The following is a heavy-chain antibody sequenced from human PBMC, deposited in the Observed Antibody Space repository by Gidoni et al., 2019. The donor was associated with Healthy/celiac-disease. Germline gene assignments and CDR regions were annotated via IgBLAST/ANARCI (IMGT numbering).Heavy chain of an antibody. D-gene: IGHD4-17*01. CDR2: IYYSGST. J-gene: IGHJ4*02. CDR3: ARLDYGDVTDY. CDR1: GGSISSSRYY. Sequence: QLQLQESGPGLVKPAETLALTCTVSGGSISSSRYYWGRIRQPPGKVLELIGSIYYSGSTYHNPSLKSRFTISVDTSKNQFSLKLSSVPAADTAVYYCARLDYGDVTDYWGQGTLVTVSS. V-gene: IGHV4-39*01.